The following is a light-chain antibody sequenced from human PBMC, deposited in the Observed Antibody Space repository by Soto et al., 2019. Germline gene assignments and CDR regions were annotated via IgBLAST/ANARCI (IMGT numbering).Light chain of an antibody. CDR2: EGY. J-gene: IGLJ3*02. CDR3: CSYAGSNTWV. CDR1: ASDIATYNL. V-gene: IGLV2-23*01. Sequence: QSALTQPASVSGSLGQSLTISCFGNASDIATYNLVSWYQQHPGKAPKLMVYEGYKRPSGVSNRFSGSKSGSMASLTISGLQAEDEADYYCCSYAGSNTWVFGGGTKLTVL.